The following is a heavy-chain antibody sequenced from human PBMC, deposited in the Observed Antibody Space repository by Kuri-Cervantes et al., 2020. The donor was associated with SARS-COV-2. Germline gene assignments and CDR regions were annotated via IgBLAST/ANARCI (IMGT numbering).Heavy chain of an antibody. D-gene: IGHD6-19*01. CDR3: ASLTVSGTRGLDY. J-gene: IGHJ4*02. V-gene: IGHV3-7*01. CDR2: TKHDGSDK. CDR1: GFTFNSCW. Sequence: GESLKISCAASGFTFNSCWMTWVRQAPGKGLEWVANTKHDGSDKFYVDSVKGRFTISRDNAKNSLYLQMNNLRVDDGAVYYCASLTVSGTRGLDYWGQGALVTVSS.